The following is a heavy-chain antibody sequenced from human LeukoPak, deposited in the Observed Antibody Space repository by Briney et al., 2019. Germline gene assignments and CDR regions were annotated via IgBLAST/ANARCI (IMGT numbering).Heavy chain of an antibody. CDR3: ARQPPGAKRGRLDV. V-gene: IGHV4-59*08. D-gene: IGHD1-26*01. J-gene: IGHJ6*02. Sequence: PSETLSLTCTVTGGSISSYYWSWIRQPPGKGLEWIGYIYYSGSTNYNPSLKSRVTISVDTSKNQFSLRLSSVTAADTAIYYCARQPPGAKRGRLDVWGQGTTVTVSS. CDR2: IYYSGST. CDR1: GGSISSYY.